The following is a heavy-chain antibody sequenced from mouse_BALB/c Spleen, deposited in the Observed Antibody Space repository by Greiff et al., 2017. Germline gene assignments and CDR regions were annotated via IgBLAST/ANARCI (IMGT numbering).Heavy chain of an antibody. CDR3: ARGDYDYAMDD. Sequence: EVKLVESGPELVKPGASVKIPCKASGYTFTDYNMDWVKQSHGKSLEWIGDINPNNGGTIYNQKFKGKATLTVDKSSSTAYMELRGLTSEDTAVYYCARGDYDYAMDDWGQGTSVTVSS. CDR2: INPNNGGT. V-gene: IGHV1-18*01. D-gene: IGHD2-4*01. J-gene: IGHJ4*01. CDR1: GYTFTDYN.